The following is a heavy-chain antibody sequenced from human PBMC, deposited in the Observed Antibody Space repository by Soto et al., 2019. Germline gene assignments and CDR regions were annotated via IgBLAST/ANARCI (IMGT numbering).Heavy chain of an antibody. D-gene: IGHD2-8*01. J-gene: IGHJ6*02. CDR2: ISYDGSNE. Sequence: QVQLVESGGGVVQPGRSLRLSCAASGFTFSDYAMHWVRQAPGKGLEWVALISYDGSNEYYADSVKGRFTISRDNSKDTLYLQVSSLKAEDTAVYYCAREPLSTITTFYGMDVWGQGTTVTVS. CDR1: GFTFSDYA. CDR3: AREPLSTITTFYGMDV. V-gene: IGHV3-30-3*01.